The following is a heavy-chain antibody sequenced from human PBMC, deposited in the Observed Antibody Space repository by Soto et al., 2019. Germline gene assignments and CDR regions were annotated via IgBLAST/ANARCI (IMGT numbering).Heavy chain of an antibody. CDR3: AKGLFGVVIVFDY. CDR2: SSGSGGST. D-gene: IGHD3-3*01. Sequence: GGSLRLSCAASGFTFSSYAMSWVRQAPGKGLEWVSASSGSGGSTYYADSVKGRFTISRGNSKNTPYLQMNSLRAEDTAVYYCAKGLFGVVIVFDYWGQGTLVTVSS. J-gene: IGHJ4*02. CDR1: GFTFSSYA. V-gene: IGHV3-23*01.